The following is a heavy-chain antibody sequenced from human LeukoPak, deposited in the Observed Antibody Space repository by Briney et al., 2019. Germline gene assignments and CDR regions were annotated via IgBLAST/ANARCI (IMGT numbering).Heavy chain of an antibody. D-gene: IGHD3-22*01. CDR1: GYSISSAYY. J-gene: IGHJ3*02. Sequence: SETLSLTCSVSGYSISSAYYWGWIRQPPGKGLEWIGTMYHSGSTNYNPSLKSRVTISVDTSKNQFSLKLSSVTAADTAVYYCATKTYYYDSSGSWIWGQGTMVTVSS. CDR3: ATKTYYYDSSGSWI. V-gene: IGHV4-38-2*02. CDR2: MYHSGST.